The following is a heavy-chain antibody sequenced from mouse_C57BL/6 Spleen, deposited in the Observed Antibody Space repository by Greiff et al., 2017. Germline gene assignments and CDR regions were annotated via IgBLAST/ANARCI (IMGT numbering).Heavy chain of an antibody. CDR2: IHPNSGST. CDR1: GYTFTSYW. V-gene: IGHV1-64*01. Sequence: QVQLQQPGAELVKPGASVKLSCKASGYTFTSYWMHWVKQRPGQGLEWIGMIHPNSGSTNYNEKFKSKATLTVDKSSSTAYMQLSSLTSEDSAVYYCAREVFITTVVAHWYFDVWGTGTTVTVSS. J-gene: IGHJ1*03. CDR3: AREVFITTVVAHWYFDV. D-gene: IGHD1-1*01.